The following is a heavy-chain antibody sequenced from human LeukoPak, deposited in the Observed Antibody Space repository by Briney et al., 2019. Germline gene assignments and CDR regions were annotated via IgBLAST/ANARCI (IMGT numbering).Heavy chain of an antibody. Sequence: SETLSLTCAVYGGSFSGYYWSWIRQPPGKGLEWIGEINHRGSTNYIPSLKSRVTISVDTSKNQFSLKLSSVTAADTAVYYCARGRWAFDIWGQGTMVTVSS. CDR2: INHRGST. J-gene: IGHJ3*02. CDR1: GGSFSGYY. V-gene: IGHV4-34*01. CDR3: ARGRWAFDI. D-gene: IGHD4-23*01.